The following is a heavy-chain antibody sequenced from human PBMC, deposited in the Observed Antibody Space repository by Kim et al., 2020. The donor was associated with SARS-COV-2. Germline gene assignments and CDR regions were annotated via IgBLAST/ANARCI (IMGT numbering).Heavy chain of an antibody. V-gene: IGHV3-23*01. CDR2: ISDSGGSK. Sequence: ISDSGGSKHYADSVKGRFTIASDNSKNTLYLQLNSLRAEDTAVYYCSASDYWGQGTLVTVSS. CDR3: SASDY. J-gene: IGHJ4*02.